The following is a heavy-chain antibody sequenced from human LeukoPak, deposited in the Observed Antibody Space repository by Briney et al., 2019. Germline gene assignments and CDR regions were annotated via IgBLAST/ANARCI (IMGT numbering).Heavy chain of an antibody. CDR1: GFTFSSYA. J-gene: IGHJ3*02. CDR2: ISYDGSNK. CDR3: ARDLGITMIVVVPLDAFDI. D-gene: IGHD3-22*01. Sequence: PGGSLRLSCAASGFTFSSYAMHWVRQAPGKGLEWVAVISYDGSNKYYADSVKGRFTISRDNSKNTLYLQMNSLRPEDTAVYYCARDLGITMIVVVPLDAFDIWGQGTMVTVSS. V-gene: IGHV3-30-3*01.